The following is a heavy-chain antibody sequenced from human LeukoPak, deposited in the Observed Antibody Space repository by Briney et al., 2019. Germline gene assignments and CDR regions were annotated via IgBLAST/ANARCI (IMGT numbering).Heavy chain of an antibody. CDR2: ISWNSGSI. D-gene: IGHD3-10*01. Sequence: ARSLRLSCAASGFTFDDYAMHWVRQAPGKGLEWVSGISWNSGSIGYADSVKGRFTISRDNAKNSQYLQMNSLRAEDMALYYSAKGAYGSGSYYLFDYWGQGTLVTVSS. CDR3: AKGAYGSGSYYLFDY. V-gene: IGHV3-9*03. J-gene: IGHJ4*02. CDR1: GFTFDDYA.